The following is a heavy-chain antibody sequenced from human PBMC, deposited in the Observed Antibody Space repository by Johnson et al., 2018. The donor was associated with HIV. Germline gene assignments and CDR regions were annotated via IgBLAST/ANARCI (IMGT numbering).Heavy chain of an antibody. CDR3: ARDQSNGWNRDAFDI. D-gene: IGHD6-19*01. J-gene: IGHJ3*02. CDR2: IYSGGST. Sequence: VQLVESGGGLIQPGGSLRLSCAASGFAVSSNYMSWVRQAPGKGLEWVSVIYSGGSTYYADSVKGRFPISRDNSKNTLYLQMNSLRAEDTAVYYCARDQSNGWNRDAFDIWGQGTVVTVSS. V-gene: IGHV3-53*01. CDR1: GFAVSSNY.